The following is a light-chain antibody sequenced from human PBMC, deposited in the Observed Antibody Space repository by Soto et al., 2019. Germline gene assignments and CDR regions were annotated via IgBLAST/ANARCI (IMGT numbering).Light chain of an antibody. CDR3: AAWDDGLNGVV. J-gene: IGLJ2*01. CDR2: SNN. V-gene: IGLV1-44*01. CDR1: SSNIGSNT. Sequence: QSVLTQPPSASGTPGQRVTISCSGSSSNIGSNTVNWYQQLPGTAPKLLIYSNNQRPSGVPYRFSGSTSGTSAALAISGLHAEDESDYYCAAWDDGLNGVVFGGGTKLTVL.